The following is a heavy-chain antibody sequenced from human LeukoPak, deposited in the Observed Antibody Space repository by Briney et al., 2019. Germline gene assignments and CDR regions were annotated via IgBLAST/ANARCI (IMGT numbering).Heavy chain of an antibody. D-gene: IGHD6-19*01. Sequence: SETLSLTCTVSGGSISSSSYYWSWIRQPPGKGLEWIGEINHSGSTNYNPSLKSRVTISVDTSKNQFSLKLSSVTAADTAVYYCARGHIAVAAAIKYWGQGTLVTVSS. V-gene: IGHV4-39*07. CDR3: ARGHIAVAAAIKY. J-gene: IGHJ4*02. CDR2: INHSGST. CDR1: GGSISSSSYY.